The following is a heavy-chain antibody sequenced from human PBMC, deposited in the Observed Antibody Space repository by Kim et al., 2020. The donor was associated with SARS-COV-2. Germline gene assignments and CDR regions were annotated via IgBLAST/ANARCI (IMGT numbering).Heavy chain of an antibody. Sequence: ASVKVSCKVSGYTLIELSMHWVRQAPGKGLEWMGGFDPEDGETIYAQKFQGRVTMTEDTSTDTAYMELSSLRSEDTAVYYCATDSPFPLSGSPHNWFDPWGQGTLVTVSS. CDR1: GYTLIELS. J-gene: IGHJ5*02. CDR2: FDPEDGET. D-gene: IGHD3-22*01. V-gene: IGHV1-24*01. CDR3: ATDSPFPLSGSPHNWFDP.